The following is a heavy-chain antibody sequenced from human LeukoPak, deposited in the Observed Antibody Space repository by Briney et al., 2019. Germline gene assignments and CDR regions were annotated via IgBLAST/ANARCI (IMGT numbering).Heavy chain of an antibody. J-gene: IGHJ6*03. CDR1: GYSISSGYY. V-gene: IGHV4-38-2*02. CDR2: IYHSGST. CDR3: ARARSPYYYGSGSGGYYYYMDV. Sequence: SETLSLTCTVSGYSISSGYYWGWIRQPPGKGLEWIGSIYHSGSTYYNPSLKSRVTISVDTSKNQFSLKLSSVTAADTAVYYCARARSPYYYGSGSGGYYYYMDVWGKGTTVTISS. D-gene: IGHD3-10*01.